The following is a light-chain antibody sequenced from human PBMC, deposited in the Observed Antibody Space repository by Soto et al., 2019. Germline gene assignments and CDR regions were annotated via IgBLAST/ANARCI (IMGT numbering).Light chain of an antibody. V-gene: IGLV2-14*01. J-gene: IGLJ1*01. Sequence: QSALTQPASMSGSPGQSITISCTGTSSDVGAYNLVSWYQHLPDKAPKLIISEVTNRPSGVSDRFSGSKSGNTASLTISGLQAEDEADYYCASLTTTNFVFGSGTKLTVL. CDR2: EVT. CDR1: SSDVGAYNL. CDR3: ASLTTTNFV.